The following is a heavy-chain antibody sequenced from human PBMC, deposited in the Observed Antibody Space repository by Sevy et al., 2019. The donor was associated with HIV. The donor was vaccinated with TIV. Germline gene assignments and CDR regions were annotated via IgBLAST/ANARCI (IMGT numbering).Heavy chain of an antibody. J-gene: IGHJ5*02. V-gene: IGHV4-30-4*02. CDR3: ARAGWIQLWLEGGNWFDP. Sequence: SETLSLTCTVSGGSISSGDYYWSWIRQPPGKGLEWIGYIYYSGSTYYNPSLKSRVTISVDTSKNQFSLKLSSVTAAGTAVYYGARAGWIQLWLEGGNWFDPWGQGTLVTVSS. CDR2: IYYSGST. D-gene: IGHD5-18*01. CDR1: GGSISSGDYY.